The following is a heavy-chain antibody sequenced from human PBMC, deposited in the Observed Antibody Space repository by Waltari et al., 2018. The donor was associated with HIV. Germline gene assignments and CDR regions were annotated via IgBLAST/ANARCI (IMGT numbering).Heavy chain of an antibody. CDR2: ISWDGTST. V-gene: IGHV3-43D*04. D-gene: IGHD6-25*01. CDR3: AKAHSSGWTGIDY. CDR1: GFDFGDYG. J-gene: IGHJ4*02. Sequence: EVHLVESGGAVVQRGGYLRLSCAASGFDFGDYGMHWVRQAPGKGLEWVSLISWDGTSTYYADSVKGRFTISKDNNKNSLFLQMNNLRAEDTAFYYCAKAHSSGWTGIDYWGQGTLVTVSS.